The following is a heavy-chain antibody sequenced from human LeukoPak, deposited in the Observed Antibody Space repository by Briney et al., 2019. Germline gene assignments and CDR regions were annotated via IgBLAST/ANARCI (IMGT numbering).Heavy chain of an antibody. CDR1: GYSISSGYY. CDR2: IYLSGST. V-gene: IGHV4-38-2*02. D-gene: IGHD1-26*01. Sequence: SETLSLTCTVSGYSISSGYYWGWIRQPPGKGLEWIGSIYLSGSTFYNPSLKSRVTISVDTSKNQFSLKLSSVTAADTAVYYCARDYTPRIVGATSPNYMDVWGKGTTVTVSS. CDR3: ARDYTPRIVGATSPNYMDV. J-gene: IGHJ6*03.